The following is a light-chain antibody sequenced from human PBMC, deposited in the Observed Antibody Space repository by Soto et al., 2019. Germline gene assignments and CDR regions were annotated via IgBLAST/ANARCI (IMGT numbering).Light chain of an antibody. J-gene: IGKJ2*01. CDR2: PVS. CDR1: QSLILDDGNTY. CDR3: LQATHWPHT. V-gene: IGKV2-30*02. Sequence: DVVMTQSPLSLPVPLGQPAAISWKSTQSLILDDGNTYLSWFHQRPGKSPRRLIYPVSNRDSGVPERFRGSGSVTDFTLKISRVAAEDVALYYCLQATHWPHTFGQGTKVDIK.